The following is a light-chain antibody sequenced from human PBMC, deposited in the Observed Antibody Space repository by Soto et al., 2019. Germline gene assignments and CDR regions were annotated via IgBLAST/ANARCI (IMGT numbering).Light chain of an antibody. CDR2: QDS. V-gene: IGLV3-1*01. J-gene: IGLJ2*01. CDR1: KLGDKY. Sequence: SYELTQPPSVSVSPGQTASITCSGDKLGDKYACWYQQKPGQSPVLVIYQDSKRPSGIPERFSGSNSGNTATLTISETQAMDEADYYCQAWDSSTDVVFGGGTKVTVL. CDR3: QAWDSSTDVV.